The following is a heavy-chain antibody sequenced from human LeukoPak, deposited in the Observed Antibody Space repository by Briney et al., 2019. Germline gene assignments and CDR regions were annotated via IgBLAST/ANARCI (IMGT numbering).Heavy chain of an antibody. CDR3: ARSKGIAAAGIWSKTYYFDY. CDR1: GFTFSSYS. V-gene: IGHV3-21*01. J-gene: IGHJ4*02. Sequence: KPGGSLRLSCAASGFTFSSYSMNWVRQAPGKGLEWVSSISSSSSYIHYADSVKGRFTISRDNAKNSLYLQMNSLRAEDTAVYYCARSKGIAAAGIWSKTYYFDYWGQGTLVTVSS. D-gene: IGHD6-13*01. CDR2: ISSSSSYI.